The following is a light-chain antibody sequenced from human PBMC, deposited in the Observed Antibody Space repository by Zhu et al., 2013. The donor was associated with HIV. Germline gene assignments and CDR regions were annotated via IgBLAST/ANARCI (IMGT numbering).Light chain of an antibody. CDR1: QGITSY. Sequence: DIQLTQSPSFLSASVGDRVTLACRASQGITSYLAWYQQKPGKAPKLLIYAASTLQSGVPSRFSGSGSGTEFTLTISSLQPEDFATYYCQQSYSTPSTFGQGTRLEIK. CDR3: QQSYSTPST. V-gene: IGKV1-9*01. J-gene: IGKJ5*01. CDR2: AAS.